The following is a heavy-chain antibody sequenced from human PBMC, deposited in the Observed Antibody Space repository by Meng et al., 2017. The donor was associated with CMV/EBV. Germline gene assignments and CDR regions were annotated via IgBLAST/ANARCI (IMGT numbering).Heavy chain of an antibody. CDR2: IYYSGST. J-gene: IGHJ4*02. V-gene: IGHV4-39*07. CDR3: ARDSAVAGVVDY. Sequence: PLEEWCPGLVKPADTLSPSCIVCGGSISSSSYYWGWIRQPPGKGLEWIGSIYYSGSTYYNPSLKSRITISVDTSKNQFSLKLSSVTAADTAVYYCARDSAVAGVVDYWGQGTLVTVSS. D-gene: IGHD6-19*01. CDR1: GGSISSSSYY.